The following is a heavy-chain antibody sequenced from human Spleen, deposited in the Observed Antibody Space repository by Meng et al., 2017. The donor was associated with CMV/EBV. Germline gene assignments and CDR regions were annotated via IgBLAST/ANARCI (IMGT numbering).Heavy chain of an antibody. J-gene: IGHJ4*02. CDR1: GYTFTGYY. Sequence: VQLVQPGAEVKKPGASVKVSCKASGYTFTGYYMHWVRQAPGKGLEWVSATSGSGGSTYYADSVKGRFTISRDNSKNTLYLQMNSLRAEDTAVYYCAKTAVAGPSIDYWGQGTLVTVSS. CDR2: TSGSGGST. CDR3: AKTAVAGPSIDY. D-gene: IGHD6-19*01. V-gene: IGHV3-23*04.